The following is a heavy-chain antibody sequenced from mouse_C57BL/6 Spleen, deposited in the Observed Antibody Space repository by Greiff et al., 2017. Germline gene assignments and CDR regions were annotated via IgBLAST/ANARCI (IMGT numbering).Heavy chain of an antibody. CDR1: GYTFTDYE. V-gene: IGHV1-15*01. J-gene: IGHJ1*03. CDR3: TRGTTVVATSYFDV. D-gene: IGHD1-1*01. Sequence: VQLQQSGAELVRPGASVTLSCKASGYTFTDYEMHWVKQTPVHGLEWIGAIDPATGGTAYNQKFKGKAILTADKSSSTASMGLRSLTSEDSSVFYCTRGTTVVATSYFDVWGTGTTVTVSS. CDR2: IDPATGGT.